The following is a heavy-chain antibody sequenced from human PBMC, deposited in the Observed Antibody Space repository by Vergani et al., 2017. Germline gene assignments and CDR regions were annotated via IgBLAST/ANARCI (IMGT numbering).Heavy chain of an antibody. Sequence: QVQLVQSGAEVKKPGASVKVSCKASGYTFTSYDINWVRQATGQGLEWMGWMNPNSGNTGYAQKFQGRVTMTRNTSISTAYMELSSLRSEDTAVYYCARQCSSTSCYRYYYYGMDVWGQGTTVTVSS. V-gene: IGHV1-8*01. CDR1: GYTFTSYD. J-gene: IGHJ6*02. CDR2: MNPNSGNT. CDR3: ARQCSSTSCYRYYYYGMDV. D-gene: IGHD2-2*02.